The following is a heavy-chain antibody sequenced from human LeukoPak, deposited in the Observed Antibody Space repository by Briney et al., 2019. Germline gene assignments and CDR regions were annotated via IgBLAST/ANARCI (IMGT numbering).Heavy chain of an antibody. Sequence: ASVKVSCKASGHTFTSYDVNWVRQATGQGLEWMGWMNPNSGNTGYAQKFQGRVTMTRSTSISTAYMELSSLRSEDTAVYYCARTTHSSSWSGVFGDAFDIWGQGTMATVSS. D-gene: IGHD6-13*01. J-gene: IGHJ3*02. CDR3: ARTTHSSSWSGVFGDAFDI. V-gene: IGHV1-8*01. CDR2: MNPNSGNT. CDR1: GHTFTSYD.